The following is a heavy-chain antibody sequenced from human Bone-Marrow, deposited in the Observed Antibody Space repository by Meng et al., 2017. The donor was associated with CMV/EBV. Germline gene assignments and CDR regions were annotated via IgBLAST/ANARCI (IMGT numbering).Heavy chain of an antibody. V-gene: IGHV3-48*04. CDR3: ARALRFDY. J-gene: IGHJ4*02. Sequence: ETLSLTCAASGFTFSSYSMNWVRQAPGKGLEWVSSISSSSSTIYYADSVKGRFTISRDNAKNSLYLQMNSLRAEDTAVYYCARALRFDYWGQGTLVTVSS. CDR2: ISSSSSTI. CDR1: GFTFSSYS.